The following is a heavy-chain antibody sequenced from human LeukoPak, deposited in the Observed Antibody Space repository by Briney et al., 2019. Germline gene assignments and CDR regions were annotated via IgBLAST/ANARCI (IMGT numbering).Heavy chain of an antibody. V-gene: IGHV1-2*02. Sequence: AASVKVSCKASGYTFTGYYMHWVRQAPGQGLEWMGWINPNSGGTNYAQKFQGRVTMTRDTSISTAYMELSRLRSDDAAVYYCARVSSGRPFDYWGQGTLVTVSS. CDR3: ARVSSGRPFDY. D-gene: IGHD6-19*01. CDR2: INPNSGGT. CDR1: GYTFTGYY. J-gene: IGHJ4*02.